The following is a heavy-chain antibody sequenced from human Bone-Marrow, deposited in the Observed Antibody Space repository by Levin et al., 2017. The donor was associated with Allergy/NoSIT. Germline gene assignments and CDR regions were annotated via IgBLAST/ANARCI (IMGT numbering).Heavy chain of an antibody. V-gene: IGHV3-33*01. CDR1: GFTFSNYG. D-gene: IGHD1-26*01. CDR2: IWYDGSNK. Sequence: GGSLRLSCAASGFTFSNYGMHWVRQAPGKGLEWVAVIWYDGSNKYYADSVKGRFTISRDNSKNTLYLQMNSLRAEDTAVYYCARESEGSYYALDYWGQGTLVTVSS. J-gene: IGHJ4*02. CDR3: ARESEGSYYALDY.